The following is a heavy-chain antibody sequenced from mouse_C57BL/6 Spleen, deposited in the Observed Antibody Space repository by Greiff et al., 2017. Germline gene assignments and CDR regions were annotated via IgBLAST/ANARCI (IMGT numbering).Heavy chain of an antibody. J-gene: IGHJ1*03. D-gene: IGHD5-1*01. CDR2: IHPSDSDT. Sequence: QVQLQQPGAELVKPGASVKVSCKASGYTFTSYWMHWVKQRPGQGLEWIGRIHPSDSDTNYNQKFKGKATLTVDQSSSTAYMQLSSLTSEDSAVYYCAIDEYPYWYFDVWGTGTTVTVSS. CDR3: AIDEYPYWYFDV. CDR1: GYTFTSYW. V-gene: IGHV1-74*01.